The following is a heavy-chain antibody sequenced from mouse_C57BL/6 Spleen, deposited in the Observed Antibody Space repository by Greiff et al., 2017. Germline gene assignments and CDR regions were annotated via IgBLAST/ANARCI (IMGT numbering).Heavy chain of an antibody. V-gene: IGHV5-16*01. CDR1: GFTFSDYY. J-gene: IGHJ1*03. CDR3: AREDYYGSSHWYFDV. D-gene: IGHD1-1*01. CDR2: INYDGSST. Sequence: EVKLVESEGGLVQPGSSMKLSCTASGFTFSDYYMAWVRQDPEKGLEWVANINYDGSSTYYLDSLKSRFIISRDNAKNILYLQMSSLKSEDTATYYCAREDYYGSSHWYFDVWGTGTTVTVSS.